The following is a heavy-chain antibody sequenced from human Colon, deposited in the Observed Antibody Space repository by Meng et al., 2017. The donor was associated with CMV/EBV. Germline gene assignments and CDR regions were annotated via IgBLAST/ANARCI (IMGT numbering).Heavy chain of an antibody. CDR1: GFTFSNSA. V-gene: IGHV3-23*01. D-gene: IGHD3-10*01. J-gene: IGHJ3*02. CDR3: ARVMMVEPNHQKAFDI. CDR2: ISGTGDST. Sequence: GESLKISCAASGFTFSNSAMNWVRQAPGKGLEWVSSISGTGDSTYCADSVKGRFTTSSDNVKNSVYLQMNGLRVEDTAVYYCARVMMVEPNHQKAFDIWGQGTMVTVSS.